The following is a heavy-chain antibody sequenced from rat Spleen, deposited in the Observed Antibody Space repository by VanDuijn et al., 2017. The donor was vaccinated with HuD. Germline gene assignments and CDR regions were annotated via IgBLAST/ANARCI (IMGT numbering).Heavy chain of an antibody. J-gene: IGHJ4*01. D-gene: IGHD1-11*01. CDR3: ARQEGGGYVMDA. V-gene: IGHV5-25*01. CDR2: ISPGGGAT. CDR1: GFTFSNFD. Sequence: EVQLVESGGGLVQPGRSLKLSCAASGFTFSNFDMAWVRQAPTKGLEWVASISPGGGATYYRDSVQGRFTVSRDNAKTTLYLQMDSLRSEDTATYYCARQEGGGYVMDAWGQGASVTVSS.